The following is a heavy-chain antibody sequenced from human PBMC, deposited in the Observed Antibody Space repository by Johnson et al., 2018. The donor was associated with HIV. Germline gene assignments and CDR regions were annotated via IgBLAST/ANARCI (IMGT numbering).Heavy chain of an antibody. D-gene: IGHD3-3*01. CDR3: AREGYYNFGSGADALDI. Sequence: VQLVESGGGLVQPGGSLRLSCAASGFTFSSYAMHWVRQAPGKGLEYVSGISGNGGSTYYANSVKGRFTISRDNSKNTLYLQMNSLRAEDTAVYYCAREGYYNFGSGADALDIWGQGTMVTVSS. CDR2: ISGNGGST. CDR1: GFTFSSYA. V-gene: IGHV3-64*01. J-gene: IGHJ3*02.